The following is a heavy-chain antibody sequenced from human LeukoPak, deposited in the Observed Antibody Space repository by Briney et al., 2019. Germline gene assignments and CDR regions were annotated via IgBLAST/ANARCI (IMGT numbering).Heavy chain of an antibody. CDR1: RFIFSSYN. V-gene: IGHV3-48*01. J-gene: IGHJ6*02. CDR3: ARLRYYAVDV. CDR2: ISSGSSSR. Sequence: GGSLRLSCAASRFIFSSYNMNWVRQAPGKGLEWVSYISSGSSSRYYADSVKGRFTISRDNAKNSLYLQMNSLRAEDTAVYFCARLRYYAVDVWGQGTTVIVSS.